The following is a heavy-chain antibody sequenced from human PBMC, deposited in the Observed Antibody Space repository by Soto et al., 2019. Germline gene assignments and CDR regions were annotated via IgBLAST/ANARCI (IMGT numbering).Heavy chain of an antibody. V-gene: IGHV3-7*01. CDR2: IKQDGRQK. CDR1: GFSFGLYW. D-gene: IGHD5-12*01. J-gene: IGHJ4*02. Sequence: EVQLVESGGGLVQPGGSLKLSCVASGFSFGLYWMSWVRQAPGKGLDWVANIKQDGRQKYYVDSVKGRFTISRDNAKNSLSLQVNSLGAEDTAVYFCARVRPGATAQVGYSFDYWGQGALVTVSS. CDR3: ARVRPGATAQVGYSFDY.